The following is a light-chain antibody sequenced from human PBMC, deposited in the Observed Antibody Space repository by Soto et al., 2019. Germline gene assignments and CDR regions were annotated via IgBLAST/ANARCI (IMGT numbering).Light chain of an antibody. CDR2: EDS. Sequence: NFMLTQPQSVSESPGKTVTISCTGSSGSVSSNYVQWYQKRPGRAPTTVIYEDSRRPSGVPERFSGSVDSSSNSASLTISGVKPEDEADYYCQSYDSGTRGVFGGGTKLTVL. CDR1: SGSVSSNY. J-gene: IGLJ2*01. CDR3: QSYDSGTRGV. V-gene: IGLV6-57*02.